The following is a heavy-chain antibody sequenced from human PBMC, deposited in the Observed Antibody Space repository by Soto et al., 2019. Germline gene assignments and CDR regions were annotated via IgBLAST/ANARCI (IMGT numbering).Heavy chain of an antibody. J-gene: IGHJ6*02. Sequence: GPRGKVSCKGSAYNFTIYYMHWVRQAPDPGLEWMGIINPSGGSTNYAQKFQSRLTMTTDTSTNTVHMKPSSLRCEDTAVYYCARDGGYSSSPDSVDVWGQGTTVTVSS. V-gene: IGHV1-46*01. D-gene: IGHD6-13*01. CDR1: AYNFTIYY. CDR3: ARDGGYSSSPDSVDV. CDR2: INPSGGST.